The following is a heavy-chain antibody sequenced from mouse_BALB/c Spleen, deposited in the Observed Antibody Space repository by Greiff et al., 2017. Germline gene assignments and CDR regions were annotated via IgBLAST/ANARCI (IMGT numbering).Heavy chain of an antibody. Sequence: EVKLVESGGGLVKPGGSLKLSCAASGFTFSDYYMYWVRQTPEKRLEWVATISDGGSYTYYPDSVKGRFTISRDNAKNNLYLQMSSLKSEDTAMYYCARGGVYDYDGLFDYWGQGTTLTVSS. CDR2: ISDGGSYT. CDR3: ARGGVYDYDGLFDY. J-gene: IGHJ2*01. CDR1: GFTFSDYY. V-gene: IGHV5-4*02. D-gene: IGHD2-4*01.